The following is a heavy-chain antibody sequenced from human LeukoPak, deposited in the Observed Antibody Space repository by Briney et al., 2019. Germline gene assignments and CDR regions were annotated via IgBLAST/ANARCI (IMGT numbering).Heavy chain of an antibody. Sequence: SETLSLTCTVSGGSVSSGSYYWSWIRQPPGKGLEWIGSIYYSGSTYYNPSLKSRVTISVDTSKNQFSLKLSSVTAADTAVYYCARHGRPYYYDSSGAYFDYWGQGTLVTVSS. V-gene: IGHV4-39*01. CDR2: IYYSGST. D-gene: IGHD3-22*01. CDR3: ARHGRPYYYDSSGAYFDY. J-gene: IGHJ4*02. CDR1: GGSVSSGSYY.